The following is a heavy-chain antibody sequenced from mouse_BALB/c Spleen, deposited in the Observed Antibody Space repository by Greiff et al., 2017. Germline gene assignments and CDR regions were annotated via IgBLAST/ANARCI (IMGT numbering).Heavy chain of an antibody. V-gene: IGHV1S81*02. CDR3: ARKAY. CDR2: INPSNGRT. J-gene: IGHJ3*01. Sequence: QVQLQQPGADLVKPGASVKLSCKASGYTFTSYWMHWVKQRPGQGLEWIGEINPSNGRTNYNEKFKSKATLTVDKSSSTAYMQLSSLTSEDSAVYYCARKAYWGQGTLVTVSA. CDR1: GYTFTSYW.